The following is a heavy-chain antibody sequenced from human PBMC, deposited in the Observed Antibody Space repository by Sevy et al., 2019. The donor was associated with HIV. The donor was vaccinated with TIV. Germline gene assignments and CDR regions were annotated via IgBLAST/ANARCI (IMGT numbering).Heavy chain of an antibody. J-gene: IGHJ4*02. D-gene: IGHD3-10*01. Sequence: SETLSLTCTVSGGSISSSSYYWGWIRQPPGKGLEWIGSIYYSGSTYYHPSLKSRVTISVDTSKNQFSLKLSSVTAADTAVYYCARRVWFGESRAFDYWGQGTLVTVSS. CDR2: IYYSGST. CDR3: ARRVWFGESRAFDY. V-gene: IGHV4-39*01. CDR1: GGSISSSSYY.